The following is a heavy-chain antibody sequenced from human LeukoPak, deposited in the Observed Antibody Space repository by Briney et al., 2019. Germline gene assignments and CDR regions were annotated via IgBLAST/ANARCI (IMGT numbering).Heavy chain of an antibody. CDR2: ISGSGGST. D-gene: IGHD3-10*01. CDR1: GFTLSSYA. J-gene: IGHJ4*02. Sequence: GGSLRLSCAASGFTLSSYAMSWVRQGPGKGLEWVSAISGSGGSTYYADSVKGRFTISRDNSKNTLYLQMNSLRAEDTAVYYCAKDVITMVRGGPIWFWGQGTLVTVSS. CDR3: AKDVITMVRGGPIWF. V-gene: IGHV3-23*01.